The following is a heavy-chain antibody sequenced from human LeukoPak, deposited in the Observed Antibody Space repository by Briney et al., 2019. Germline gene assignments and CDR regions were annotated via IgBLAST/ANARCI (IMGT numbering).Heavy chain of an antibody. Sequence: GRSLRLPCAASGFTFDDYAMHWVRQAPGKGLEWVSGISWNSGSIGYADSVKGRFTISRDNAKNSLYLQMNSLRAEDTALYYCAKDRVRGVIITVAFDIWGQGTMVTVSS. D-gene: IGHD3-10*01. CDR1: GFTFDDYA. CDR2: ISWNSGSI. V-gene: IGHV3-9*01. J-gene: IGHJ3*02. CDR3: AKDRVRGVIITVAFDI.